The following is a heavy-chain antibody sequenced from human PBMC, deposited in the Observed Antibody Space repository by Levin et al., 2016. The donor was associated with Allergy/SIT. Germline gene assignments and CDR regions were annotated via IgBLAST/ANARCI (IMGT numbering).Heavy chain of an antibody. CDR2: INSDGSST. CDR3: ARASLGDFYGDYPYYYYGMDV. D-gene: IGHD4-17*01. CDR1: GFTFSSYW. V-gene: IGHV3-74*01. J-gene: IGHJ6*02. Sequence: GGSLRLSCAASGFTFSSYWMHWVRQAPGKGLVWVSRINSDGSSTSYADSVKGRFTISRDNAKYTLYLQMNSLRAEDTAVYYCARASLGDFYGDYPYYYYGMDVWGQGTTVTVSS.